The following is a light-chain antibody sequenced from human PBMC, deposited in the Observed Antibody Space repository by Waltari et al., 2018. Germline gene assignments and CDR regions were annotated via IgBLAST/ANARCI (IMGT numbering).Light chain of an antibody. V-gene: IGLV8-61*01. CDR3: ALYMGSGIWV. J-gene: IGLJ3*02. Sequence: QTVVTQEPSLSVSPGGTVTLTCALSSGSLSTTSYATWYQQTPVQAPRTLVYKANARASGVPDRCSGSILGNTAALTITGAQADDESDYYCALYMGSGIWVFGGGTRLTVL. CDR2: KAN. CDR1: SGSLSTTSY.